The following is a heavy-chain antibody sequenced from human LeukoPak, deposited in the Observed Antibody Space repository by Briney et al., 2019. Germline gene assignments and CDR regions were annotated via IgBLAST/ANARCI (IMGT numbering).Heavy chain of an antibody. V-gene: IGHV3-72*01. Sequence: GGSLRLSCAASGFTFSNAWMNWVRQAPGKGLEWVGRIRNKPNLYTTEYAASVKGRFTISRDDSRNSIYMQMNSLKTEDTAVYYCAREDKSGSYFLGPFDYWGQGILVTISS. D-gene: IGHD1-26*01. CDR3: AREDKSGSYFLGPFDY. CDR1: GFTFSNAW. J-gene: IGHJ4*02. CDR2: IRNKPNLYTT.